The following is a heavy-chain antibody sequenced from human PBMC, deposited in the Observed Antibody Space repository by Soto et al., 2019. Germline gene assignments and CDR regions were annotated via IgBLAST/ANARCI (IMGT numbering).Heavy chain of an antibody. V-gene: IGHV3-15*01. J-gene: IGHJ5*02. CDR2: IKSKVDGGTT. Sequence: EVQLVESGGGLVNPGGSLRLSCAASGFTFSNAWMTWVRQAPGKGLEWVGRIKSKVDGGTTDYAAPVKGRFTISRDDSENTLFLQMNSLKSEDTALYYCTTGVGATISYFLDPWGQGTLVTVSS. CDR1: GFTFSNAW. D-gene: IGHD1-26*01. CDR3: TTGVGATISYFLDP.